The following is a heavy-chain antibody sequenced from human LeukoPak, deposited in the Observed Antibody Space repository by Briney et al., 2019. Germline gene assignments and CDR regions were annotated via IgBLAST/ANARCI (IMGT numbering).Heavy chain of an antibody. CDR2: INPNSVGA. CDR3: ARERCSGGSCLPLFDY. CDR1: GHTFTGYY. J-gene: IGHJ4*02. D-gene: IGHD2-15*01. V-gene: IGHV1-2*02. Sequence: GASVKVSCKASGHTFTGYYMHWVRQAPGHGLEWMGWINPNSVGANYAQNFQGRVTMTRDTSISTAYMELSRLRSDDTAVYYCARERCSGGSCLPLFDYWGQGTLVTLSS.